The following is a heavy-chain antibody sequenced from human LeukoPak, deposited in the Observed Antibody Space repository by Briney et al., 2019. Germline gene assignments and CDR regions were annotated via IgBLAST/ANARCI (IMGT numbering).Heavy chain of an antibody. CDR3: ARESPLGHYFDY. D-gene: IGHD3-16*01. Sequence: SETLSLTCTVSGGSISGSYWSWIRQPPGKGLEWIAYMYNSGSTNYNPSLKSRVTISVDTSKNQFSLKLSSVTAADTAVYYCARESPLGHYFDYWGQGTLVTVSS. J-gene: IGHJ4*02. CDR2: MYNSGST. CDR1: GGSISGSY. V-gene: IGHV4-4*08.